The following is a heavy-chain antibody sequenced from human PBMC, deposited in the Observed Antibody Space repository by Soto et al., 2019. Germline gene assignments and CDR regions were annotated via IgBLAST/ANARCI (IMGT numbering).Heavy chain of an antibody. Sequence: SETLSLTCTVSGGSISSYYWSWIRQPPGKGLEWIGYIYYSGSTNYNPSLKSRVTISVDTSKNQFSLKLSSVTAEDTAVYYCAGGGDILTGPYYYYGMDVWGQGTTVTVSS. J-gene: IGHJ6*02. V-gene: IGHV4-59*01. CDR2: IYYSGST. D-gene: IGHD3-9*01. CDR3: AGGGDILTGPYYYYGMDV. CDR1: GGSISSYY.